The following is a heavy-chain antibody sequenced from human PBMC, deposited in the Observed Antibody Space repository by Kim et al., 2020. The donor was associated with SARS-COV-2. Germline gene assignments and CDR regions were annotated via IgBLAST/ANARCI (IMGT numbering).Heavy chain of an antibody. D-gene: IGHD3-22*01. V-gene: IGHV3-74*01. Sequence: GGSLRLSCAASGFTFSSYWMHWVRQAPGKGLVWVSRIYSDGSGTSYADSVKGRFTISRDNAKNTLYLQMNSLRAEDTALYHCARRAVDSSGTYYFDYWGQGTLVTVSS. CDR1: GFTFSSYW. J-gene: IGHJ4*02. CDR2: IYSDGSGT. CDR3: ARRAVDSSGTYYFDY.